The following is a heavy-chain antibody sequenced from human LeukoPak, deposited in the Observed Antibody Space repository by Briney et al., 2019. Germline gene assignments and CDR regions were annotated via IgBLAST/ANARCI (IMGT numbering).Heavy chain of an antibody. Sequence: GGSLRLSCAASGFAFSTYGMSWVRQAPGKGLEWVSGISGGNSRSTYYADSVKGRFTISRDNSKSTLYLQMNSLRAEDTAVYYCAKERQRTYDSVEYWGQGTLVTVSS. CDR2: ISGGNSRST. D-gene: IGHD3-22*01. J-gene: IGHJ4*02. CDR3: AKERQRTYDSVEY. V-gene: IGHV3-23*01. CDR1: GFAFSTYG.